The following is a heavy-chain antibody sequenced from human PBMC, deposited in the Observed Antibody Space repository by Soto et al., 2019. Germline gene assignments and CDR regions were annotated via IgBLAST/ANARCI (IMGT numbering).Heavy chain of an antibody. V-gene: IGHV4-34*01. Sequence: QVQLQQWGAGLLKPSETLSLTCAVYGGSFSGYYWSWIRQPPGKGLEWIGEINHSGSTNYNPSLKSRVTISVDTSKNQFSLKLSSVTAADTAVYYCARVHHLEGRKVGYWGQGTLVTVSS. CDR2: INHSGST. J-gene: IGHJ4*02. CDR3: ARVHHLEGRKVGY. CDR1: GGSFSGYY.